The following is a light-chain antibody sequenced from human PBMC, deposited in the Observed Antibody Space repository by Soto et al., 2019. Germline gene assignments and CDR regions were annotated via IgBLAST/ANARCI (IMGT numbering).Light chain of an antibody. J-gene: IGKJ2*03. CDR3: QQYSRSPQC. CDR1: ESVAKSY. V-gene: IGKV3-20*01. CDR2: DAS. Sequence: ENVLTQSPGTLSLSPGERATLSCRASESVAKSYLGWFQQTRGQAPSLLIYDASSIATGIPDRFSGSGSGTYVTLTIRRLEPEDFAVYYCQQYSRSPQCFGQGTKLEIK.